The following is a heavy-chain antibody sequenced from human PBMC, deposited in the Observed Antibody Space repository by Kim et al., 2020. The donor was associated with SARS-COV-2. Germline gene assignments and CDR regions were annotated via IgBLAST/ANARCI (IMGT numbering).Heavy chain of an antibody. Sequence: SVKGRFTISRDNAKNSLYLQMNSLRAEDTAVYYCAQILLWFGESTYGMDVWGQGTTVTVSS. CDR3: AQILLWFGESTYGMDV. V-gene: IGHV3-11*06. J-gene: IGHJ6*02. D-gene: IGHD3-10*01.